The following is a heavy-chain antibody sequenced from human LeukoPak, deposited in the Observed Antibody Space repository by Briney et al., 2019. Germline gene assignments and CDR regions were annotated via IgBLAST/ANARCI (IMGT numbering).Heavy chain of an antibody. CDR1: GFTFSSYW. D-gene: IGHD2-8*01. Sequence: PGGSLRLSCAASGFTFSSYWMSWVRQAPGRGLEWVANIKQDGSEKYYVDSVKGRFTISRDNAKNSLYLQMNSLRAEDTAVYYCARSPNGYYMDVWGKGTTVTVSS. J-gene: IGHJ6*03. CDR2: IKQDGSEK. CDR3: ARSPNGYYMDV. V-gene: IGHV3-7*01.